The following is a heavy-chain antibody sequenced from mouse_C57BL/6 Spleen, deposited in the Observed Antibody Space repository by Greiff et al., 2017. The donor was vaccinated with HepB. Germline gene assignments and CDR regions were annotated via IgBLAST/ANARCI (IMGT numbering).Heavy chain of an antibody. V-gene: IGHV1-59*01. Sequence: QVQLQQPGAELVRPGTSVKLSCKASGYTFTSYWMHWVKQRPGQGLEWIGVIDPSDSYTNYNQKFKGKATLTVDTSSSTAYMQLSSLTSEDSAVYYCEATMITTRYFDYWGQGTTLTVSS. CDR3: EATMITTRYFDY. CDR2: IDPSDSYT. J-gene: IGHJ2*01. D-gene: IGHD2-4*01. CDR1: GYTFTSYW.